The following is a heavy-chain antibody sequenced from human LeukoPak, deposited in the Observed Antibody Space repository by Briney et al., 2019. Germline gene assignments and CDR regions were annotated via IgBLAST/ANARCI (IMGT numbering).Heavy chain of an antibody. CDR2: ISSNGGGT. V-gene: IGHV3-23*01. D-gene: IGHD5-24*01. CDR3: AKTLQSSGPFDY. Sequence: GGSLRLSCVASGFTFSSYAMSWVRQAPGKGLEWVSAISSNGGGTYYADSVKGRFTISRDNSKNTLYLQMNSLRAEDTAVYYCAKTLQSSGPFDYWGQGTLVTVSS. CDR1: GFTFSSYA. J-gene: IGHJ4*02.